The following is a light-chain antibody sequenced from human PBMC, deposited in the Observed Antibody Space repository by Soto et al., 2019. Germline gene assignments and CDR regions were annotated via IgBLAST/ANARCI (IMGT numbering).Light chain of an antibody. CDR3: SSYTNRATVL. Sequence: QSVLTQPASVSGSPGQSITISCTGTSSDVGGYNYVSWYQQHPGKAPKLIIFDVSHRPSGVPDRFSGSKSGNTASLTISGLQAADEADYYCSSYTNRATVLFGGGTKVTVL. J-gene: IGLJ2*01. CDR2: DVS. V-gene: IGLV2-14*01. CDR1: SSDVGGYNY.